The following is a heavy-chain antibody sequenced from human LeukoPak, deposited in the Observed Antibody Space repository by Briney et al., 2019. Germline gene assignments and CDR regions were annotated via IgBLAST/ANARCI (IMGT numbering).Heavy chain of an antibody. V-gene: IGHV7-4-1*02. Sequence: ASVKVSCKTSGYTFTNYAMNWVRQAPGQGLEWMGWINPNTGNPTYAQGFTGRFVFSLDTSVTTTYLQISGLKAEDTAVYYCARAYQRLGGLSFPDSWGQGTLVTVSS. CDR1: GYTFTNYA. J-gene: IGHJ5*01. CDR2: INPNTGNP. D-gene: IGHD3-16*02. CDR3: ARAYQRLGGLSFPDS.